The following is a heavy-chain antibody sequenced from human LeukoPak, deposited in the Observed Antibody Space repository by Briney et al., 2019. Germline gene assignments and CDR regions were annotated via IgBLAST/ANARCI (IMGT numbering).Heavy chain of an antibody. V-gene: IGHV4-59*08. Sequence: SETPSLTCTVSGGSISSYYWSWIRQPPGKGLEWIGYIYYSGSTNYNPSLKSRVTISVDTSKNQFSLKLSSVTAADTAVYYCARHPRKVVGATNRGAFDIWGQGTMVTVSS. CDR2: IYYSGST. D-gene: IGHD1-26*01. CDR1: GGSISSYY. CDR3: ARHPRKVVGATNRGAFDI. J-gene: IGHJ3*02.